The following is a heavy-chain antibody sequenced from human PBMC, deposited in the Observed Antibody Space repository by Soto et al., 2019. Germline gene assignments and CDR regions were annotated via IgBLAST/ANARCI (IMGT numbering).Heavy chain of an antibody. D-gene: IGHD6-19*01. CDR1: GGTYSSYA. CDR3: ARGSGYSSGWYGYYYYGMDV. J-gene: IGHJ6*02. Sequence: GASVKVSCKASGGTYSSYAISWVRQAPGQGLEWMGGIIPIFGTANYAQKFQGRVTITADESTSTAYMELSSLRSEDTAVYYCARGSGYSSGWYGYYYYGMDVWGQGTTVTVS. V-gene: IGHV1-69*13. CDR2: IIPIFGTA.